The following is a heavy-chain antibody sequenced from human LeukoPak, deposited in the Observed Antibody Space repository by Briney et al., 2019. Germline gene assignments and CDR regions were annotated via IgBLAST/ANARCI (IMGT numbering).Heavy chain of an antibody. Sequence: SETPSLTCTVSGGSISSYYWSWIRQPAGKGLEWIGRIYTSGSTNYNPSLKSRVTMSVDTSKNQFSLKLSSVTAADTAVYYCARQYCTNGVCSLDYWGQGTLVTVSS. CDR1: GGSISSYY. J-gene: IGHJ4*02. D-gene: IGHD2-8*01. CDR3: ARQYCTNGVCSLDY. V-gene: IGHV4-4*07. CDR2: IYTSGST.